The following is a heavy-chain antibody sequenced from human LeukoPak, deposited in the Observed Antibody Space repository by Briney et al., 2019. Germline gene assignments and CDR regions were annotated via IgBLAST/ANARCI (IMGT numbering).Heavy chain of an antibody. CDR1: GGSISSYY. Sequence: LETLSLTCTVSGGSISSYYWSWIRQPARKGLEWIGRISTSGTTNYNPSLKSRVTISVDKSKNQFSLKLIFVTAADTAVYYCASSGGMTFDYWGQGTLATVSS. CDR2: ISTSGTT. J-gene: IGHJ4*02. CDR3: ASSGGMTFDY. D-gene: IGHD3-16*01. V-gene: IGHV4-4*07.